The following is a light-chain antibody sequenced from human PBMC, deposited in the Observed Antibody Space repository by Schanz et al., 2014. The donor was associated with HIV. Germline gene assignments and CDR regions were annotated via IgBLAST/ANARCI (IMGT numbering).Light chain of an antibody. Sequence: EIVLTQSPGTLSLSPGERVTLSCRASQSVSNNYLAWYRQTPGQPPRLVIFGASNKAAGFSHRFSGSGSGTDFTLTINGLEPEDFAAYFCQQSGTSPQTFGQGTKIELK. CDR2: GAS. CDR3: QQSGTSPQT. V-gene: IGKV3-20*01. CDR1: QSVSNNY. J-gene: IGKJ1*01.